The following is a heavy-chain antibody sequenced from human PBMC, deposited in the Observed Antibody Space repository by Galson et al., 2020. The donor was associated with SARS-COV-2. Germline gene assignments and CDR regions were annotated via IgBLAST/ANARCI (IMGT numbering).Heavy chain of an antibody. CDR2: ISTSSSYT. V-gene: IGHV3-21*01. Sequence: NSGGSLRLSCAASGFPFSTYSMNWVRLAPGKGLEWVSSISTSSSYTYYVDSVKGRFSISRDNPRNSLYLQMNSLRPEDTAVYYCARETDDHSSSGYDYWGQGTLVTVSS. D-gene: IGHD3-22*01. CDR1: GFPFSTYS. J-gene: IGHJ4*02. CDR3: ARETDDHSSSGYDY.